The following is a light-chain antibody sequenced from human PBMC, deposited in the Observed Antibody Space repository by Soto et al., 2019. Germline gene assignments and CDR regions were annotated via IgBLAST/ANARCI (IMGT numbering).Light chain of an antibody. Sequence: DIQMTQSPSSLSASVGDRVTITCRASEGISNYLAWYQQKPGKVPKLLIYATSTLQSGVPSRFSGSGSGTEFSLTISSLQPEDVAHYYCQNFNRAPWTFGQGTKVEIK. CDR3: QNFNRAPWT. CDR1: EGISNY. V-gene: IGKV1-27*01. J-gene: IGKJ1*01. CDR2: ATS.